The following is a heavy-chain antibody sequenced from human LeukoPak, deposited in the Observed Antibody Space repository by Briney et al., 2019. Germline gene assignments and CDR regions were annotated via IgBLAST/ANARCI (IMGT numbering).Heavy chain of an antibody. CDR3: ARGIVVVTAIFGFDP. V-gene: IGHV3-48*04. J-gene: IGHJ5*02. CDR1: GFTFSSYS. CDR2: ISSSGSTI. Sequence: GGSLRLSCAASGFTFSSYSMNWVRQAPGKGLEWVSYISSSGSTIYYADSVKGRFTISRDNAKNSLYLQMNSLRAEDTAVYYCARGIVVVTAIFGFDPWGQGTLVTVSS. D-gene: IGHD2-21*02.